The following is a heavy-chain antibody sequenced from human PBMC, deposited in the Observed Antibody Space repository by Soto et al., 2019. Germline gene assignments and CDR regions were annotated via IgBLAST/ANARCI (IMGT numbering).Heavy chain of an antibody. Sequence: GGSLRLSCAASGFTFSSYATSWVRQAPGKGLEWVSAISRSGGSTYYADSVKGRFTISRDNSKNTLYLQMDSLRAEDTAVYYCATLYYDSSDYGAYFDYWGKGTLVTVSS. CDR1: GFTFSSYA. J-gene: IGHJ4*02. D-gene: IGHD3-22*01. CDR2: ISRSGGST. CDR3: ATLYYDSSDYGAYFDY. V-gene: IGHV3-23*01.